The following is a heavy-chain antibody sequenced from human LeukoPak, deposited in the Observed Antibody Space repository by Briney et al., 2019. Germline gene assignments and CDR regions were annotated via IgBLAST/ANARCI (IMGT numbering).Heavy chain of an antibody. J-gene: IGHJ2*01. CDR3: ARSPVTTIYWHIDL. CDR2: IYTSGSF. D-gene: IGHD4-17*01. Sequence: SETLSLTCTVSGGSISNYYWSWIRQPAGKGLEWIGRIYTSGSFNYNPSLRGRVSMSVDTSKNLFSLKVYSVTAADTAVYYCARSPVTTIYWHIDLWGRGTLVPVSS. V-gene: IGHV4-4*07. CDR1: GGSISNYY.